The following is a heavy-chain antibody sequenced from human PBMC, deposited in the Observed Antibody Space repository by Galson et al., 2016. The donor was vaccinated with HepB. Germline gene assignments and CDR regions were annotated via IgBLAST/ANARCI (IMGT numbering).Heavy chain of an antibody. V-gene: IGHV3-53*04. CDR2: IYSGDRT. D-gene: IGHD1-26*01. J-gene: IGHJ4*02. CDR3: VRSAYSGSYLDY. CDR1: GFTVSSNY. Sequence: SLRLSCAASGFTVSSNYMTWVRQAPGKGLEWVSSIYSGDRTYYADSVKGRFTISRHNSKNTLYLQMNSLRTEDTAVYYCVRSAYSGSYLDYWGQGTLVTVSS.